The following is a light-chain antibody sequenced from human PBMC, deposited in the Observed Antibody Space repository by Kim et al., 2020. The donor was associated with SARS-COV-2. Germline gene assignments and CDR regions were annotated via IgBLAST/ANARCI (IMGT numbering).Light chain of an antibody. CDR1: NSNIGSNS. CDR2: NND. J-gene: IGLJ2*01. Sequence: GQRVTISCSGSNSNIGSNSVNWYQQLPGTAPKLLIYNNDQRPSGVPDRCSGPKSDTSASLAISGLQSEDEADYYCASWDDSLNRPVFGGGTKLTVL. V-gene: IGLV1-44*01. CDR3: ASWDDSLNRPV.